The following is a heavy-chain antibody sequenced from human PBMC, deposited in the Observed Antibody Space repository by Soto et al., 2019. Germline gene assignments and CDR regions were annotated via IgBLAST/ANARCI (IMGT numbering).Heavy chain of an antibody. CDR3: ARDRAAAGTRYFDY. Sequence: SVKVSCNASGRTFSSYAISWVRQPPGQGLEWMGGIIPIFGTANYAQKFQGRVTITADESTSTAYMELSRLRSEDTAVYYCARDRAAAGTRYFDYWGQGTLVTVSS. V-gene: IGHV1-69*13. J-gene: IGHJ4*02. CDR2: IIPIFGTA. CDR1: GRTFSSYA. D-gene: IGHD6-13*01.